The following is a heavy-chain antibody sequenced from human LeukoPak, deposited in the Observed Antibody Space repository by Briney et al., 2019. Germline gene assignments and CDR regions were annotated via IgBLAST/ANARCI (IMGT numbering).Heavy chain of an antibody. Sequence: GGSLRLSCVASGFTLGNYAMTWVRQASGKGLEWVSHLSASGGSTYYADSVKGRFTISRDNSRNTLHLQMRSLRAEDTAVYYCAKGNDDILTGFDYWGQGTLVTVSS. CDR1: GFTLGNYA. D-gene: IGHD3-9*01. CDR3: AKGNDDILTGFDY. CDR2: LSASGGST. J-gene: IGHJ4*02. V-gene: IGHV3-23*01.